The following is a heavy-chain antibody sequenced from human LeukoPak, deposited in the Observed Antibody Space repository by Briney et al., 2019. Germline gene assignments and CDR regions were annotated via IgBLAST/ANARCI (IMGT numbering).Heavy chain of an antibody. CDR3: ARDALGEGVSDY. CDR2: MNPNSGNT. J-gene: IGHJ4*02. D-gene: IGHD4-17*01. V-gene: IGHV1-8*01. CDR1: GYTFTSYD. Sequence: ASVKASCKASGYTFTSYDINWVRQATGQGLEWMGWMNPNSGNTGYAQKFQGRVTITADKSTSTAYMELSSLRSEDTAVYYCARDALGEGVSDYWGQGTLVTVSS.